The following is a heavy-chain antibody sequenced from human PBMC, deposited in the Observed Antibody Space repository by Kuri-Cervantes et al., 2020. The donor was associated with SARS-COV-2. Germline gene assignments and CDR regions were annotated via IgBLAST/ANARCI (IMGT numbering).Heavy chain of an antibody. V-gene: IGHV3-33*01. CDR1: GFTFSSYG. CDR3: AAELVAAYGMDV. CDR2: IWYDGSNK. Sequence: SCAASGFTFSSYGMHWVRQAPGKGLEWVAVIWYDGSNKYYVDSVKGRFTISRDNSKNTLYLQTNSLRAEDTAVYYCAAELVAAYGMDVWGQGTTVTVSS. D-gene: IGHD1-7*01. J-gene: IGHJ6*02.